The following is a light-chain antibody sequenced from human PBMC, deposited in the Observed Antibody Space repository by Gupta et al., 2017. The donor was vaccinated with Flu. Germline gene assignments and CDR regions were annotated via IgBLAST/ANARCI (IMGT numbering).Light chain of an antibody. J-gene: IGKJ5*01. CDR1: QSISSY. Sequence: DIQMTQSPSSLSASVGDRVTITCRASQSISSYLNWYQQKPGKAPKLLIYAASSLQSGVPSRFSGSGSGTDFTLTISSLQPEDFATYYCQQSYSKPITFGRGTQVEIK. CDR3: QQSYSKPIT. CDR2: AAS. V-gene: IGKV1-39*01.